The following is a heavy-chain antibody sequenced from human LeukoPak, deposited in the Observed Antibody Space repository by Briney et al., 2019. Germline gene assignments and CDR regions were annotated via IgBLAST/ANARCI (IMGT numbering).Heavy chain of an antibody. CDR3: AREGWYSSGWYPPYYFDY. CDR1: GDSVSSNSAA. D-gene: IGHD6-19*01. CDR2: TYYRSKWYN. Sequence: SQTLSLTCAISGDSVSSNSAAWNWIRQSPSRGLEWLGRTYYRSKWYNDYAVSVKSRITINPDTSKNQFSLQPNSVTPEDTAVYYCAREGWYSSGWYPPYYFDYWGQGTLVTVSS. V-gene: IGHV6-1*01. J-gene: IGHJ4*02.